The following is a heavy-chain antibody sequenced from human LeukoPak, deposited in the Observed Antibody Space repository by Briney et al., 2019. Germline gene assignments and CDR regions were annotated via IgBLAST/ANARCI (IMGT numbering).Heavy chain of an antibody. CDR3: ARDLKLAYFDY. J-gene: IGHJ4*02. V-gene: IGHV3-21*01. Sequence: GGSLRLSCAASGSTFSSYSMNWVRQAPGKGLEWVSYISSSSSYIYYADSVKGRFTISRDNAKNSLYLQMNSLRAEDTAVYYCARDLKLAYFDYWGQGTLVTVSS. CDR2: ISSSSSYI. CDR1: GSTFSSYS.